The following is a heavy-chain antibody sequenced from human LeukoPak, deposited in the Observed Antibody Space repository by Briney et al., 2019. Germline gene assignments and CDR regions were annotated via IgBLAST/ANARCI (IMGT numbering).Heavy chain of an antibody. CDR2: ISYDGSNK. J-gene: IGHJ3*02. Sequence: RSLRLSCAASGFTFSSYAMHWVRQAPGKGLEWVAVISYDGSNKYYADSVKGRFTISRDNSKNTLYLQMNSLRAEDTAVYYCAREGDDYDAFDIWGQGTMVTVSS. CDR1: GFTFSSYA. V-gene: IGHV3-30*04. D-gene: IGHD5-24*01. CDR3: AREGDDYDAFDI.